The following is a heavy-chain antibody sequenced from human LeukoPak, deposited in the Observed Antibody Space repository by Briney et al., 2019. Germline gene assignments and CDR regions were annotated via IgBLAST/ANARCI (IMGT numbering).Heavy chain of an antibody. CDR3: ARSGDYAFDY. V-gene: IGHV3-30*04. Sequence: PGRSLRLSCAASGFTFSSYSMHWVRQAPGKGLEWVAVISYDGSNKYYADSMKGRLTISRDNSKNTLYLQRNSLRAEDTGVYYCARSGDYAFDYWGQGTLVTVSS. D-gene: IGHD4-17*01. CDR1: GFTFSSYS. J-gene: IGHJ4*02. CDR2: ISYDGSNK.